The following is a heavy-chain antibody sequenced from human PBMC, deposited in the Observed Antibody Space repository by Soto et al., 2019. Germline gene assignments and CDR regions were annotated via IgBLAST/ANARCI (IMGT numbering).Heavy chain of an antibody. J-gene: IGHJ3*02. CDR1: GFTFSTYA. D-gene: IGHD4-17*01. V-gene: IGHV3-23*01. CDR2: ISGSGGST. CDR3: AHPRGYGVFDAYDI. Sequence: GGSLRLSCAVSGFTFSTYAMSWVRQAPGKGLEWVSAISGSGGSTFYADSVKGRFTISRDNSINMLYLQINSLRPEDTAVYYCAHPRGYGVFDAYDIWGQGAMVTVSS.